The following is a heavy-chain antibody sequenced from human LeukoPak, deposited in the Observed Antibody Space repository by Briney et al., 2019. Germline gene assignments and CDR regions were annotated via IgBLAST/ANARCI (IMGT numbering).Heavy chain of an antibody. CDR1: GFTFSDHY. Sequence: GGSLRLSCAASGFTFSDHYMDWVRQAPGKGLEWVGRTRNKANSYTTEYAASVKGRFTISRDDSKNSLYLQMNSLKTEDTAVYYCARERESNWAWYCYYYMDVWGKGTTVTVSS. J-gene: IGHJ6*03. D-gene: IGHD7-27*01. CDR3: ARERESNWAWYCYYYMDV. V-gene: IGHV3-72*01. CDR2: TRNKANSYTT.